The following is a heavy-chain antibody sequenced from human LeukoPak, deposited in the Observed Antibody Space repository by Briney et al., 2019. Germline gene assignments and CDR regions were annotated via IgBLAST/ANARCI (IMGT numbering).Heavy chain of an antibody. CDR2: INPSGGST. Sequence: ASVKVSCKASGYTFTSYYMHWVRQAPGQGLEWMGIINPSGGSTSYAQKFQDRVTMTRDMSTSTVYMELSSLRSEDTAVYYCARAVGGYSYGSWFDPWGQGNLVTVSS. D-gene: IGHD5-18*01. CDR1: GYTFTSYY. J-gene: IGHJ5*02. CDR3: ARAVGGYSYGSWFDP. V-gene: IGHV1-46*01.